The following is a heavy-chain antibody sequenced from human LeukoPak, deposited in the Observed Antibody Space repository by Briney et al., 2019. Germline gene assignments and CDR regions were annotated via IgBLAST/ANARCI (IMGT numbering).Heavy chain of an antibody. J-gene: IGHJ6*03. V-gene: IGHV3-74*01. CDR3: ARDRSGSHYYLDV. CDR1: GFRFNIEW. D-gene: IGHD1-26*01. CDR2: INSDGSAT. Sequence: PGGSLRLSCAASGFRFNIEWMHWDRQVPGKGLEWVSRINSDGSATSYADSVKGRFIIFRDNVRNTVDLQMNSLRAEDTAVYYCARDRSGSHYYLDVWAKGTTVTVSS.